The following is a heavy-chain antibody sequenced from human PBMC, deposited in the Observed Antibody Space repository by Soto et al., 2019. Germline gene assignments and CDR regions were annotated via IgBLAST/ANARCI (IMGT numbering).Heavy chain of an antibody. J-gene: IGHJ4*02. CDR3: TQILERSPRAPDY. Sequence: PGGSLRLSCAASGFTFSNAWMSWVRQAPGKGLEWVGRIKSKTDGGTTDYAAPVKGRFTISRDDSKNTLYLQMNSLKTEDTAVYYCTQILERSPRAPDYWGQGTLVTVS. V-gene: IGHV3-15*01. CDR1: GFTFSNAW. D-gene: IGHD1-1*01. CDR2: IKSKTDGGTT.